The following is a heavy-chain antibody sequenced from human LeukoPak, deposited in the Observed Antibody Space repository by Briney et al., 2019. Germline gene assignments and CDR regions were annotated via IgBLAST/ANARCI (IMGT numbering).Heavy chain of an antibody. V-gene: IGHV4-34*01. CDR2: INHSGST. CDR3: ATVSTYYYYYYMDV. J-gene: IGHJ6*03. Sequence: SETLSLTCAVYGGSFSGYYWSWIRQPPGKGLEWIGEINHSGSTNYNPSLKSRVTISVDTSKNQFSLKLSSVTAADTAVYYCATVSTYYYYYYMDVWGEGTTVTISS. D-gene: IGHD2-8*01. CDR1: GGSFSGYY.